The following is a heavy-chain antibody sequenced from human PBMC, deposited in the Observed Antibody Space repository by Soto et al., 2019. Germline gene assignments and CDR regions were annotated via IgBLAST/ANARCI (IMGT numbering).Heavy chain of an antibody. CDR2: ISRSGDST. J-gene: IGHJ4*02. D-gene: IGHD6-19*01. CDR1: GFTFSSYA. V-gene: IGHV3-23*01. Sequence: EVQLLESGGGLVQPGGSLRLSCAASGFTFSSYAMTWVRQAPGKGLEWVSTISRSGDSTYYRDSVKGRFTISRDNSKNPVYLQMTSLRAEDTAGYYCSKTDIFNPQSSGWAYRFDYWGQGTLVTVSS. CDR3: SKTDIFNPQSSGWAYRFDY.